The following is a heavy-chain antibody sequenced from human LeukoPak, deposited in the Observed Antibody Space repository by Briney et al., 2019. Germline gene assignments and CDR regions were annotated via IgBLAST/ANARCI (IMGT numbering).Heavy chain of an antibody. CDR3: ARDSRQWELLPDYFDY. CDR2: IIPIFGTA. J-gene: IGHJ4*02. Sequence: SVKVSCKASGGTFSSYAISWVRQAPGQGREWMGGIIPIFGTANYAQKFQGRVTITADKSTSAAYMELSSLRSEDTAVYYCARDSRQWELLPDYFDYWGQGTLVTVSS. D-gene: IGHD1-26*01. V-gene: IGHV1-69*06. CDR1: GGTFSSYA.